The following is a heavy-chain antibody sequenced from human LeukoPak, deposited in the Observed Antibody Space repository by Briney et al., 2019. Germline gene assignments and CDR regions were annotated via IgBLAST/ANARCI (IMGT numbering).Heavy chain of an antibody. J-gene: IGHJ4*02. V-gene: IGHV3-21*01. Sequence: GGSLRLSCGASGGTFSSHSMNWIRQAPGKGLEWVSSISSSSLYIYYADSVKGRFTISRGNAKNSLFLQMNCLRAEDTSVYYCARDNVCWSVDHFDYWGQGTLVTVSS. CDR2: ISSSSLYI. CDR3: ARDNVCWSVDHFDY. D-gene: IGHD3-10*02. CDR1: GGTFSSHS.